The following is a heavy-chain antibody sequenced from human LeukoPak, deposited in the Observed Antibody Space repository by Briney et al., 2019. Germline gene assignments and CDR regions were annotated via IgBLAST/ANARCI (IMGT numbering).Heavy chain of an antibody. D-gene: IGHD6-19*01. CDR2: INHSGST. V-gene: IGHV4-34*01. CDR3: ARASSGWYLRSHWFDP. J-gene: IGHJ5*02. CDR1: GGSFSGYY. Sequence: SETLSLTCAVYGGSFSGYYWSWIRQPPGKGLEWIGEINHSGSTNYNPSLKSRVTISVDTSKNQFSLKLSSVTAADTAVYYWARASSGWYLRSHWFDPWGQGTLVTVSS.